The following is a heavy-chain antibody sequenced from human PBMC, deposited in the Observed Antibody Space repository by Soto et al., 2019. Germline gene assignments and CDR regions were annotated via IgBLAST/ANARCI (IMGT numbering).Heavy chain of an antibody. CDR3: ARDVGLDSDDFFAY. V-gene: IGHV3-23*01. J-gene: IGHJ4*02. Sequence: PGGTLRLSCTASGFTFTSYGMGWGRLPPGQGLQWVSTIRGDGGQTHYTDSVKGRFSISRDNSKNTVYLQMDSLRAEDTAMYFCARDVGLDSDDFFAYWGQGTQVTVSS. CDR1: GFTFTSYG. D-gene: IGHD3-9*01. CDR2: IRGDGGQT.